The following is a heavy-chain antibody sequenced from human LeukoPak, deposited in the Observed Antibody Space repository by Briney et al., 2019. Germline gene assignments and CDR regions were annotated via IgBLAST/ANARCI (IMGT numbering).Heavy chain of an antibody. CDR3: ARDRYYYDSSGYLLFDY. Sequence: PSETLSLTCTVSGGSISSYYWSWIRQPPGKGLEWIGRIHTSGSTNYNPSLKSRVTMSVDTSKNQFSLKLSSVTAADTAVYYCARDRYYYDSSGYLLFDYWGQGTLVTVSS. CDR1: GGSISSYY. D-gene: IGHD3-22*01. V-gene: IGHV4-4*07. J-gene: IGHJ4*02. CDR2: IHTSGST.